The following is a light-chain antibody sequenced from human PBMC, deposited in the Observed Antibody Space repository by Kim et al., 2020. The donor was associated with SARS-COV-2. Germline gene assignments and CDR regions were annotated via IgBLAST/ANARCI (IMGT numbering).Light chain of an antibody. CDR1: QTVLYNSNNKNY. Sequence: RATLNCKSSQTVLYNSNNKNYLAGYKQKPGQAPKLFIYWASIRESGVSDRFSGSGSETDFTLTISSLQAEDVAVYYCQQYYSTPPSFGQGTKLEI. V-gene: IGKV4-1*01. CDR3: QQYYSTPPS. CDR2: WAS. J-gene: IGKJ2*03.